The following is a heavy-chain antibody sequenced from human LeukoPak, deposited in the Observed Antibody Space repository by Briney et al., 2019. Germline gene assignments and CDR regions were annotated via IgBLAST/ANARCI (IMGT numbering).Heavy chain of an antibody. CDR2: ISGSGGST. J-gene: IGHJ6*02. CDR3: AKEIIVAMAQTYYYYYGMDV. V-gene: IGHV3-23*01. D-gene: IGHD2-15*01. Sequence: PGGSLRLSCAASGFTFSSYAMSWVRQAPGKGLEWVSAISGSGGSTYYADSVKGRFTISRDNSKNTLYLQMNSLRAEDTAVYYCAKEIIVAMAQTYYYYYGMDVWGQGTTATVSS. CDR1: GFTFSSYA.